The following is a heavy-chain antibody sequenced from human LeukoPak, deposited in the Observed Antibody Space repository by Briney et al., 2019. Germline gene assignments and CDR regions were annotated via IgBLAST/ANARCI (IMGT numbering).Heavy chain of an antibody. CDR2: INARGDT. Sequence: TASGTLSLTCAVYGWSFNDYYWNWIRQPPGKGLEWIGEINARGDTNYNPSLKSRVTISVDTSKKQFSLRLTSMIAADTALYYCARGQVPAARGYNWFDPWGQGTLVTVSS. CDR1: GWSFNDYY. V-gene: IGHV4-34*01. D-gene: IGHD2-2*01. J-gene: IGHJ5*02. CDR3: ARGQVPAARGYNWFDP.